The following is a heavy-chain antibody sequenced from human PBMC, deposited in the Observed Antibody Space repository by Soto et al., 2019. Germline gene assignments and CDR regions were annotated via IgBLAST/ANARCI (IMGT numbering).Heavy chain of an antibody. J-gene: IGHJ4*02. CDR2: ISGSGSDT. CDR3: AKVSRIAVAATYDY. CDR1: GFTFSSYA. V-gene: IGHV3-23*01. Sequence: GGSLRLSCVASGFTFSSYAMTWVRQAPGKGLEWVSGISGSGSDTYSADSVRGRFTISRDNSKNTVYLQMTSLRAEDTAVYYCAKVSRIAVAATYDYWGQGTLVTVPS. D-gene: IGHD6-19*01.